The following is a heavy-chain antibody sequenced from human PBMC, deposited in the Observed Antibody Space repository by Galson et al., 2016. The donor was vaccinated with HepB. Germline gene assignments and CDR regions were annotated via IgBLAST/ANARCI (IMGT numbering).Heavy chain of an antibody. V-gene: IGHV3-15*07. CDR1: GFTFSKTW. D-gene: IGHD3/OR15-3a*01. J-gene: IGHJ6*04. CDR3: TTDRFGPSVDHGMDV. Sequence: CAASSGFTFSKTWMNWVRQAPGKGLEWVGRIKRKSDGGKTDYAAPVKGRFIISRDDTGDTLYLQMNSLKIEDTAVYYCTTDRFGPSVDHGMDVWGEGTTVTVSS. CDR2: IKRKSDGGKT.